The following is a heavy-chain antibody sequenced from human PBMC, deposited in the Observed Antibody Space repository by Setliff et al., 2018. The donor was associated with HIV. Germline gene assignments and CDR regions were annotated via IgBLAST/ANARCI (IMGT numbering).Heavy chain of an antibody. CDR1: GGSVSSGAYF. CDR3: ARDAVEASIPGGWFDS. J-gene: IGHJ5*01. CDR2: MSKRGTY. D-gene: IGHD2-21*01. V-gene: IGHV4-31*03. Sequence: LSLTCTVSGGSVSSGAYFWSWIRQHPGKGLEWMGYMSKRGTYIINPSLESRMTMSVDTSKKQRYLRLKSVTAADTAVYFCARDAVEASIPGGWFDSWGPGTLVTVSS.